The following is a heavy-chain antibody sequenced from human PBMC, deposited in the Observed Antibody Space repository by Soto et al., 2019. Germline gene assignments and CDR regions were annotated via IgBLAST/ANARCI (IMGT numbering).Heavy chain of an antibody. CDR3: ARDLVPGYTGYSDY. Sequence: ASVKVSCKTSGYTFSNYGINWVRQAPGQVLDWMGWISAYNGNTIFAQKLQGRVSLTTDTFSTTAYMELRSLTSDDTAVYYCARDLVPGYTGYSDYWGQGTLVTVSS. D-gene: IGHD5-12*01. CDR1: GYTFSNYG. J-gene: IGHJ4*02. CDR2: ISAYNGNT. V-gene: IGHV1-18*01.